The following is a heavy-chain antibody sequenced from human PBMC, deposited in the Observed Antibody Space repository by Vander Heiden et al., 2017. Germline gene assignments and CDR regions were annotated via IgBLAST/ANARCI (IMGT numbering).Heavy chain of an antibody. CDR2: INSDGSST. CDR1: GFTFSSYW. J-gene: IGHJ6*02. CDR3: ARSHEYCSDDSCYHYYYYGMDV. V-gene: IGHV3-74*01. D-gene: IGHD2-15*01. Sequence: GGSLRLSCAASGFTFSSYWMHWVRQAPGKGLVWVSRINSDGSSTSYADSVKGRFTISRDNAKNTLYLQMNSLRAEDTAVYYCARSHEYCSDDSCYHYYYYGMDVWGQGTTVTVSS.